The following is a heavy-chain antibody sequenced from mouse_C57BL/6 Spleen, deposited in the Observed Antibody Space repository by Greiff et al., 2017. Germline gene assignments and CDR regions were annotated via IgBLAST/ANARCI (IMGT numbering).Heavy chain of an antibody. CDR2: ISYSGST. D-gene: IGHD2-2*01. V-gene: IGHV3-1*01. CDR1: GYSITSGYD. CDR3: ARAGGYPGGFAY. J-gene: IGHJ3*01. Sequence: DVKLVESGPGMVKPSQSLSLTCTVTGYSITSGYDWHWIRHFPGNKLEWMGYISYSGSTNYNPSLKSRISITHDTSKNHFFLKLNSVTTEDTATYYCARAGGYPGGFAYWGQGTLVTVSA.